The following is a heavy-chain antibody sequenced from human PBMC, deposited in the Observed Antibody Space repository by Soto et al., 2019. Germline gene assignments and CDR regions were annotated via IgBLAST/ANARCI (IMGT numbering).Heavy chain of an antibody. V-gene: IGHV4-34*01. Sequence: QVQLQQWGAGLLKPSETLSLTCAVYGGSFSGYYWSWIRQPPGKGLEWIGEINHSGSTNYNPSLKRRVTISVDTSKNQFSLKLSSVTAADKAVYYCARAAPTNIVVVVAAINWFDPWGQGTLVTVSS. J-gene: IGHJ5*02. CDR3: ARAAPTNIVVVVAAINWFDP. CDR2: INHSGST. CDR1: GGSFSGYY. D-gene: IGHD2-15*01.